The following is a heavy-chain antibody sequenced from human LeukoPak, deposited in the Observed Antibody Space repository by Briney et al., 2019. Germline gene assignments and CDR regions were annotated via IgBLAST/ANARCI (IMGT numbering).Heavy chain of an antibody. J-gene: IGHJ4*02. CDR1: RFTFSTHW. Sequence: PGGSLRLSCAASRFTFSTHWMHWVRQAPGKGLVWVSRINSDGSITTYADSAQGRFTISRDNAKNTLFLQMNSLRVEDTAVYYCATDYNWNPRDYWGQGTLVTVSS. CDR2: INSDGSIT. V-gene: IGHV3-74*01. CDR3: ATDYNWNPRDY. D-gene: IGHD1-1*01.